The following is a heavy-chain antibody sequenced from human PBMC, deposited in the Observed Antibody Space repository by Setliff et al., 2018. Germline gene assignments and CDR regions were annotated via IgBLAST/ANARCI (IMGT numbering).Heavy chain of an antibody. V-gene: IGHV4-59*08. CDR2: IYYSGST. J-gene: IGHJ3*02. CDR3: ARAHSDIVVVPAAMRDAFDI. D-gene: IGHD2-2*01. CDR1: GGSISSHY. Sequence: SETLSLTCTVSGGSISSHYWSWIRQPPGKGLEWIGSIYYSGSTNYNPSLKSRVTISVDTSKNQFSLKLSSVTAADTAVYYCARAHSDIVVVPAAMRDAFDIWGQGTMVTVSS.